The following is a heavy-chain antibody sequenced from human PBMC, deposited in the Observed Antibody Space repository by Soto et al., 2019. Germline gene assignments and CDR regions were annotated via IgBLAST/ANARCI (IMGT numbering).Heavy chain of an antibody. D-gene: IGHD2-15*01. Sequence: GGSLRLSCEVSGFSFGTYIMAWVRQAPGKGLEWVSYISGSATSKFYADSVRGRFTISRDNGKNSLSLQMNSLTGEDTGVYFCTRVKGILVAAAFFDYWGRGTPVTVSS. CDR1: GFSFGTYI. CDR3: TRVKGILVAAAFFDY. CDR2: ISGSATSK. J-gene: IGHJ4*02. V-gene: IGHV3-48*01.